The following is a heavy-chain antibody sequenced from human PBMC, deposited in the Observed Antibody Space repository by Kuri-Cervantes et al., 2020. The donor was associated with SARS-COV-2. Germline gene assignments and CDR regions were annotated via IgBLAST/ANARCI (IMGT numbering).Heavy chain of an antibody. V-gene: IGHV1-18*04. D-gene: IGHD6-6*01. CDR1: GYTFTSYG. CDR2: ISAYNGNT. Sequence: ASVKVSCKVSGYTFTSYGISWARQAPGQGLEWMGWISAYNGNTNYAQKLQGRVTMTTDTSTSTAYMELRSLRSDDTAVYYCARGSSSSSNYYYYGMDVWGQGTTVTVSS. J-gene: IGHJ6*02. CDR3: ARGSSSSSNYYYYGMDV.